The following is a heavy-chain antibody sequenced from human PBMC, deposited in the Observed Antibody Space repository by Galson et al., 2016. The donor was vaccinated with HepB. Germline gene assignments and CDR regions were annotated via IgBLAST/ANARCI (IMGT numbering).Heavy chain of an antibody. V-gene: IGHV4-34*01. CDR3: ARVMRYPHYYYAMDV. CDR1: GGSFSDYY. D-gene: IGHD2-8*01. J-gene: IGHJ6*02. CDR2: INDSGST. Sequence: SETLSLTCAVYGGSFSDYYWTWIRQPPGKGLEWIGAINDSGSTTFNPSLRGRVTMSLDTSKRQFYMKVRSVTAADTAVYYYARVMRYPHYYYAMDVWGQGTTVIVSS.